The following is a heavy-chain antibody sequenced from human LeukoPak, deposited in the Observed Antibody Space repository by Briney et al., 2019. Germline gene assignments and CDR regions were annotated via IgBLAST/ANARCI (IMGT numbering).Heavy chain of an antibody. CDR2: INPNSGGT. Sequence: VASVKVSCKASGYTFTGYYMHWVRQAPGQGLEWMGWINPNSGGTNYAQKFQGRVTMTRDTSISTSYMELSRLRSEDTAVYYCATSYYYHSGDYYRTDYWGQGTLVTVSS. J-gene: IGHJ4*02. V-gene: IGHV1-2*02. CDR3: ATSYYYHSGDYYRTDY. D-gene: IGHD3-22*01. CDR1: GYTFTGYY.